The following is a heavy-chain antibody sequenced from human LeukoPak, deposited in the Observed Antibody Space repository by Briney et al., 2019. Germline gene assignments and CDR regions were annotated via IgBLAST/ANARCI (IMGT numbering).Heavy chain of an antibody. D-gene: IGHD6-19*01. Sequence: GGSLRLSCASSGFTFSRSWMSWVRKAPGKGLEWVANIKQDGSEKYYVDSVKGRFIISRDNAKNSLYLQMNSLRAEDTAVYYCARDGGWYRLDYWGQGTLVTVSS. CDR2: IKQDGSEK. J-gene: IGHJ4*02. CDR3: ARDGGWYRLDY. CDR1: GFTFSRSW. V-gene: IGHV3-7*01.